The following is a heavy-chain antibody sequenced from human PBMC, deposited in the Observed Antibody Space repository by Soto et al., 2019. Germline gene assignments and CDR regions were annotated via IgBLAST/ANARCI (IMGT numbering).Heavy chain of an antibody. CDR1: GGSISSGGYS. J-gene: IGHJ4*02. CDR2: IYYSGST. CDR3: AREVRGVIGDYFDY. D-gene: IGHD3-10*01. V-gene: IGHV4-30-2*05. Sequence: PSETLSLTCAVSGGSISSGGYSWSWIRQPPGKGLEWIGYIYYSGSTYYNPSLKSRVTISVDTSKNQFSLKLSSVTAADTAVYYCAREVRGVIGDYFDYWGQGTLVTVSS.